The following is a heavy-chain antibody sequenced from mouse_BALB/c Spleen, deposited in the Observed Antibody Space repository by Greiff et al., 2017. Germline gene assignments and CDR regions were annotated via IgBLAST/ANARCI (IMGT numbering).Heavy chain of an antibody. J-gene: IGHJ3*01. CDR1: GFSLTSYG. D-gene: IGHD1-2*01. Sequence: QVQLKQSGPGLVAPSQSLSITCTVSGFSLTSYGVHWVRQPPGKGLEWLGVIWAGGSTNYNSALMSRLSISKDNSKSQVFLKMNSLQTDDTAMYYCARDHYYGYPFAYWGQGTLVTVSA. CDR2: IWAGGST. CDR3: ARDHYYGYPFAY. V-gene: IGHV2-9*02.